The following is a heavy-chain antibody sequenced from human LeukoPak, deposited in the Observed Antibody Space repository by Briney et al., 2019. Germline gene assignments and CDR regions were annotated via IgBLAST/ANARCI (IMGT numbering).Heavy chain of an antibody. D-gene: IGHD2-21*01. J-gene: IGHJ3*02. Sequence: PGRSLRLSCTASGFTFGDYAMSWFRQAPGKGLEWVGFIRSKAYGGTTEYAASVKGRFTISRDDSKSIAYLQMNSLKTEDTAVYYCTRDPVVVSYDAFDIWGQGTMVTVSS. CDR1: GFTFGDYA. V-gene: IGHV3-49*03. CDR3: TRDPVVVSYDAFDI. CDR2: IRSKAYGGTT.